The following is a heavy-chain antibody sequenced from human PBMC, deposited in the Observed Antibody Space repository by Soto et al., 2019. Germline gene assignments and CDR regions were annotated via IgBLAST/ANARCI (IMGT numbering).Heavy chain of an antibody. J-gene: IGHJ6*02. Sequence: SETLSLTCGVYGGSFRNYYWIWVRQPPGKGLEWIGEVNHSGEATYNPSLQSRLTISVDTSKNQFSLKLSSVTAADTAVYYCARGLAAREEEARYYYGMDVWGQGTTVTVSS. CDR2: VNHSGEA. CDR1: GGSFRNYY. D-gene: IGHD6-6*01. V-gene: IGHV4-34*01. CDR3: ARGLAAREEEARYYYGMDV.